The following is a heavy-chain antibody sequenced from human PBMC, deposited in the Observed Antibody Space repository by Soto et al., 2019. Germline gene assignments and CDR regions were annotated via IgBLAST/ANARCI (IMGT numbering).Heavy chain of an antibody. V-gene: IGHV1-69*12. J-gene: IGHJ6*02. CDR1: GGTFSSYA. Sequence: QVQLVQSGAEVKKPGSSVKVSCKASGGTFSSYAISWVRQAPGQGLEWMGGIIPIFGTANYAQKFQGRVTITADEYTSTDYMELSSLRSDDTAVYYCATSAARNYYYGMDVWGQGTTVTVS. CDR3: ATSAARNYYYGMDV. CDR2: IIPIFGTA.